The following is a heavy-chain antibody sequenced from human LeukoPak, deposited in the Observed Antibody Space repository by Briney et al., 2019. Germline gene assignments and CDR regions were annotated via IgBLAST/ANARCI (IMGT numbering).Heavy chain of an antibody. Sequence: PGGSLRLSCAASGFTVSSNYMSWVRQAPGKGLEWVSVIYSGGSTYYADSVKGRFTISRDNSKNTLYLQMNSLGAEDTAVYYCARSPGIPYYFPFDYWGQGTLVTVSS. CDR3: ARSPGIPYYFPFDY. D-gene: IGHD3-10*01. J-gene: IGHJ4*02. CDR1: GFTVSSNY. CDR2: IYSGGST. V-gene: IGHV3-66*02.